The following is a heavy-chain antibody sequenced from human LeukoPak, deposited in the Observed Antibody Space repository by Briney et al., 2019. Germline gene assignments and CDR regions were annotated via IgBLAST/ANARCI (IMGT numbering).Heavy chain of an antibody. D-gene: IGHD2-15*01. CDR3: ARGYCSGGSCHSGRWYFDL. J-gene: IGHJ2*01. CDR2: IYYSGST. Sequence: PSEPLSLTCTVSGGSISGYYWSWIRQPPGKGLEWIGYIYYSGSTNYNPSLKSRVTILVDTSKNQFSLMLRSVTAADTAVYYCARGYCSGGSCHSGRWYFDLWGRGTQVTVSS. V-gene: IGHV4-59*01. CDR1: GGSISGYY.